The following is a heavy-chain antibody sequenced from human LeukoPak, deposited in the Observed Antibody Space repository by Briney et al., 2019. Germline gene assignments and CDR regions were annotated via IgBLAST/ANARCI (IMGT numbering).Heavy chain of an antibody. D-gene: IGHD7-27*01. J-gene: IGHJ4*02. Sequence: PGGSLRLSCAASGSTFINYWMHWVRQAPGKGLVWVSRINSDGSTTDYAESVKGRFTISRDNAQNTLYLQMNSLRAEDTAVYFCVRLTAGTPFDYWGQGTLVTVSS. V-gene: IGHV3-74*01. CDR1: GSTFINYW. CDR3: VRLTAGTPFDY. CDR2: INSDGSTT.